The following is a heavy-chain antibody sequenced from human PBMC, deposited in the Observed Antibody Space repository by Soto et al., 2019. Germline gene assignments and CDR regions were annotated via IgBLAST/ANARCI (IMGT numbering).Heavy chain of an antibody. CDR3: AKTAVGAHRIVYYGMDV. J-gene: IGHJ6*02. Sequence: EVQLLESGGGLVQPGGSLRLSCAASGFTFSSYAMSWVRQAPGKGLEWVSAISGSGGSTYYADSVKGRFNISRDNSKNTLYLQMNSLRAEDTAVYYCAKTAVGAHRIVYYGMDVWGQGTTVTVSS. CDR1: GFTFSSYA. CDR2: ISGSGGST. V-gene: IGHV3-23*01. D-gene: IGHD6-19*01.